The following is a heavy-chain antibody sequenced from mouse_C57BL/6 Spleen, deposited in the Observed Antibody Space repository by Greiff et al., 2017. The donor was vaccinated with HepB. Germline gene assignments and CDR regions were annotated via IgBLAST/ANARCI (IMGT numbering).Heavy chain of an antibody. CDR2: IDPNSGGT. V-gene: IGHV1-72*01. J-gene: IGHJ2*01. CDR3: AIWGNYYFDY. CDR1: GYTFTSYW. D-gene: IGHD2-1*01. Sequence: QVQLKQPGAELVKPGASVKLSCKASGYTFTSYWMHWVKQRPGRGLEWIGRIDPNSGGTKYNEKFKSKATLTVDKPSSTAYMQLSSLTSEDSAVYYCAIWGNYYFDYWGQGTTLTVSS.